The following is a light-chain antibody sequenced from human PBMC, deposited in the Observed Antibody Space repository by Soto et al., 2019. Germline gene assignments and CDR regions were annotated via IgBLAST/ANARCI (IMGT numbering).Light chain of an antibody. CDR2: QDS. CDR1: KLGDKY. V-gene: IGLV3-1*01. CDR3: HAWASSTVV. Sequence: SYELTQPPSVSLSPGQTASITCSGDKLGDKYACWYQQKPGQSPVLVIYQDSKRPSVIPERFSGSNSGNTATLTISGTQARDEAAYYCHAWASSTVVFGGGTKVTVL. J-gene: IGLJ2*01.